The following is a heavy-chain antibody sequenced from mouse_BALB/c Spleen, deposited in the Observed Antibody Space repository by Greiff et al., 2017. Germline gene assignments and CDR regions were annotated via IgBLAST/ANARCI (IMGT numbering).Heavy chain of an antibody. J-gene: IGHJ4*01. Sequence: EVKLVESGGGLVQPGGSRKLSCAASGFTFSSFGMHWVRQGPGKGLEWVAYISSGSSTIYYADTVKGRFTISRDNPNNTLFLEITSLRSEDTAMYYCARRGGYLYYAMDYWGQGTSVTVSS. CDR1: GFTFSSFG. D-gene: IGHD2-2*01. CDR3: ARRGGYLYYAMDY. CDR2: ISSGSSTI. V-gene: IGHV5-17*02.